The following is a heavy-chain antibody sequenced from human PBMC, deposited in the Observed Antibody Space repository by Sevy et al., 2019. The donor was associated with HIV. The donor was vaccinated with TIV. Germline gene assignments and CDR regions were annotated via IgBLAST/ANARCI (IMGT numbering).Heavy chain of an antibody. CDR1: GFTFSSYA. Sequence: WGSLRLSCAASGFTFSSYAMSWVRQAPGKGLEWVSDISGSGGSTYYADSVKGRFTISRDNSKNTLYLQMNSLRAEDTAVYYCATSVLRFLEWLFPFDYWGQGTLVTVSS. J-gene: IGHJ4*02. CDR2: ISGSGGST. D-gene: IGHD3-3*01. V-gene: IGHV3-23*01. CDR3: ATSVLRFLEWLFPFDY.